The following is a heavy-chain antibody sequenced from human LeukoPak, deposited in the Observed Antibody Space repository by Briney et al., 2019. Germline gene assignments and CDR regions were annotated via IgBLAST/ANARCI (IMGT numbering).Heavy chain of an antibody. D-gene: IGHD3-10*01. V-gene: IGHV4-30-2*01. CDR1: GGSISSGGYY. Sequence: SETLSLTCTVYGGSISSGGYYWSWIRQPPGKGLEWIGYIYHSGSTYYNPSLKSRVTISVNRSKNQFSLKLSSVTAADTAVYYCAREERESLIFDYWGHGTLVTVSS. CDR3: AREERESLIFDY. J-gene: IGHJ4*01. CDR2: IYHSGST.